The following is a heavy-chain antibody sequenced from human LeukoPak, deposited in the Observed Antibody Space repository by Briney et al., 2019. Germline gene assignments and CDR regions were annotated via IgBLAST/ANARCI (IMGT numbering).Heavy chain of an antibody. D-gene: IGHD6-6*01. Sequence: GGSLRLSCAASGFTFDDYGMSWVRRAPGKGLEWVSGINWNGGSTGYADSVKGRFTISRDNAKNSLYLQMNSLRAEDTAVYYCAKDANQLVSDYWGQGTLVTVSS. CDR1: GFTFDDYG. CDR2: INWNGGST. CDR3: AKDANQLVSDY. J-gene: IGHJ4*02. V-gene: IGHV3-20*04.